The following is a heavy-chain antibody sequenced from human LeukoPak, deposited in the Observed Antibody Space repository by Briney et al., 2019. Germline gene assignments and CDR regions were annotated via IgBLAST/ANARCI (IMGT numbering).Heavy chain of an antibody. D-gene: IGHD3-10*01. CDR3: ARDSSQVWGVPDY. Sequence: SETLSLTCAVSGGSISSGGYSWSWIRQPPGKGLEWIGYIYHSGSTYYNPSLKSRVTISVDRSKNQFSLKLSSVTAADTAVYYCARDSSQVWGVPDYWGQGTLVTVSS. CDR2: IYHSGST. J-gene: IGHJ4*02. CDR1: GGSISSGGYS. V-gene: IGHV4-30-2*01.